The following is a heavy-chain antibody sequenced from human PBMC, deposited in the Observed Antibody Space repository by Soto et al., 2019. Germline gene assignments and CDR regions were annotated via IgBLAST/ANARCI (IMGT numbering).Heavy chain of an antibody. CDR2: IFHTGST. CDR3: AAYYGSGSYSSRSWWFDP. D-gene: IGHD3-10*01. CDR1: GGSISSSNW. V-gene: IGHV4-4*02. J-gene: IGHJ5*02. Sequence: PSETLSLTCAVSGGSISSSNWWSWVRQPPGKGLEWIGEIFHTGSTNYNPSLKSRVTISVDKSKNHFSLNLRSVTAADTAVYYCAAYYGSGSYSSRSWWFDPWGQGTLVTVSS.